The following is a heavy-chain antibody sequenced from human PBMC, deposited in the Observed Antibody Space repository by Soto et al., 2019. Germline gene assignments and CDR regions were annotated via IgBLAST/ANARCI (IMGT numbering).Heavy chain of an antibody. D-gene: IGHD5-12*01. CDR3: ARASGYDAPFDY. CDR1: GYTFTSYG. Sequence: ASVKVSCKASGYTFTSYGISWVRQAPGQGLEWMGWISAYNGNTNYAQKLQGRVTITADESTSTAYMELSSLRSEDTAVYYCARASGYDAPFDYWGQGTLVTVSS. V-gene: IGHV1-18*01. J-gene: IGHJ4*02. CDR2: ISAYNGNT.